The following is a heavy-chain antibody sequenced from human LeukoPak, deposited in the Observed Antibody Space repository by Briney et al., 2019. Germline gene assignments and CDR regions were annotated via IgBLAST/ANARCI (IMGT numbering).Heavy chain of an antibody. CDR1: GFTFSSYA. V-gene: IGHV3-21*04. J-gene: IGHJ4*01. D-gene: IGHD3-16*02. Sequence: GGSLRLSCAASGFTFSSYAMSWVRQAPGKGLEWVSSISSSSSYIYYADSVKGRFTISRDNAKNSLYLQMNSLRAEDTALYYCAKDSAHMITFGGVIVDWGQGTLVTVSS. CDR2: ISSSSSYI. CDR3: AKDSAHMITFGGVIVD.